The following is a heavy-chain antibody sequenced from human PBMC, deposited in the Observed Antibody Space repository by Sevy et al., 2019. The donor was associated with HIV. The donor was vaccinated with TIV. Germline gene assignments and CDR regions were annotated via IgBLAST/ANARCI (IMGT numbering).Heavy chain of an antibody. CDR3: ARDDGGTTSSYYMDV. J-gene: IGHJ6*03. CDR1: GYTFTSYG. V-gene: IGHV1-18*04. Sequence: ASVKVSCKASGYTFTSYGISWVRQAPGQGLEWMGWISAYNGNTNYAQKFQGRVTMTTDTSTSTAYMELRSLRSDDTAVYYCARDDGGTTSSYYMDVWGKGTTVTVSS. D-gene: IGHD1-1*01. CDR2: ISAYNGNT.